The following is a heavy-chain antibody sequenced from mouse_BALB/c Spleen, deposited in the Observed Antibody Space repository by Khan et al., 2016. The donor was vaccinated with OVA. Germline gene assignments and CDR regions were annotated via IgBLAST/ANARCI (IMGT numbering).Heavy chain of an antibody. D-gene: IGHD2-3*01. V-gene: IGHV5-17*02. CDR1: GFTFSGFG. CDR3: ARTGYYYFDY. Sequence: EVELVESGGGLVQTGGSRKLSCAASGFTFSGFGMHWVRQAPEKGLEWVAYISSYSNTIYYADTVKGRFTISRDNPKNTLFLQMTSLRSEDTAMDDCARTGYYYFDYWGQGTTLTVSS. J-gene: IGHJ2*01. CDR2: ISSYSNTI.